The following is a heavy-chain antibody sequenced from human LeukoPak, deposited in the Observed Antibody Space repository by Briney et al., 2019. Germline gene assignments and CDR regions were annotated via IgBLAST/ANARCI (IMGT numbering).Heavy chain of an antibody. V-gene: IGHV3-23*01. CDR2: ILGLGGAGRT. Sequence: GGSLGLSCSASGFSFSSDGMSWVRQAPGKGLEWVSGILGLGGAGRTYYADSVKGRFTISRDSSKNTLFLQMNRLRPEDAAVYYCAKAPVTTCRGAYCYPFDYWGQGTLVTVSS. J-gene: IGHJ4*02. CDR3: AKAPVTTCRGAYCYPFDY. CDR1: GFSFSSDG. D-gene: IGHD2-21*01.